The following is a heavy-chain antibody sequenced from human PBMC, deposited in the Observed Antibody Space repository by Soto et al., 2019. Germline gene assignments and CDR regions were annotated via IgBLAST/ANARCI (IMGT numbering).Heavy chain of an antibody. J-gene: IGHJ4*02. CDR2: IYYSGST. D-gene: IGHD3-22*01. CDR1: GGSISSYY. V-gene: IGHV4-59*01. CDR3: ARVSYYDSSGYYSPHGFDY. Sequence: SETLSLTCTVSGGSISSYYWSWIRQPPGKGLEWIGYIYYSGSTNYNPSLKSRVTISVDTSKNQFSLKLSSVTAADTAVYYCARVSYYDSSGYYSPHGFDYWGQGTLVTVPQ.